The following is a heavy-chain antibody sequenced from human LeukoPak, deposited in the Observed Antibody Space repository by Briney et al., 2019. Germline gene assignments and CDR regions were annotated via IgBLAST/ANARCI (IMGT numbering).Heavy chain of an antibody. D-gene: IGHD3-16*01. CDR2: INPNSGGT. J-gene: IGHJ4*02. Sequence: ASVKVSCKASGHTFTGYYMHWVRQAPGQGLEWMGWINPNSGGTNYAQKFQGRVTMTRDTSISTAYMELSRLRSDDTAVYYRARGAPADHVSTFDYWGQGTLVTVSS. CDR3: ARGAPADHVSTFDY. CDR1: GHTFTGYY. V-gene: IGHV1-2*02.